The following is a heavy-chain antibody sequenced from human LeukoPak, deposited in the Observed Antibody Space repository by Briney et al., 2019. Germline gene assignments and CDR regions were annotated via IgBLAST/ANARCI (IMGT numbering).Heavy chain of an antibody. V-gene: IGHV1-2*02. CDR1: GYTFTGYY. D-gene: IGHD3-22*01. CDR3: AGGSSGYYLRFDY. Sequence: ASVKVSCKASGYTFTGYYMHWVRQAPGQGLEWMGWINPNSGGTNYAQKFQGRVTMTRDTSISTAYMELGRLRSDDTAVYYCAGGSSGYYLRFDYWGQGTLVTVSS. J-gene: IGHJ4*02. CDR2: INPNSGGT.